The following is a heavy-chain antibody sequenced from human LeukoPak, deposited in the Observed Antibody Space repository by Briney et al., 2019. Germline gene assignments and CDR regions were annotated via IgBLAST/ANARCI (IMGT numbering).Heavy chain of an antibody. CDR2: IHYSGST. CDR1: GDSISSYY. D-gene: IGHD3-22*01. Sequence: PSETLSLTCTVSGDSISSYYWSWIRQPPGRGLGWIGYIHYSGSTYYNPSLKSRVTISVDTSKNQFSLKLSSVTAADTAVYYCARHTFYYYDSSGYYERPFDYWGQGTLVTVSS. V-gene: IGHV4-59*04. J-gene: IGHJ4*02. CDR3: ARHTFYYYDSSGYYERPFDY.